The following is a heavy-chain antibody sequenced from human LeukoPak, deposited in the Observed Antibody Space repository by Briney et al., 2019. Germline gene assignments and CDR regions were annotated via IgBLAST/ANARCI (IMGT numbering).Heavy chain of an antibody. D-gene: IGHD3-22*01. V-gene: IGHV4-59*11. Sequence: SETLYLTCTVSGGSISSHYWSWIRQPPGKGLEWIGYIYYSGSTNYNPSLKSRVTISVDTSKNQFSLKLSSVTAADTAVYYCARVGGPSGFDNFDYWGQGTLVTVSS. CDR2: IYYSGST. CDR1: GGSISSHY. CDR3: ARVGGPSGFDNFDY. J-gene: IGHJ4*02.